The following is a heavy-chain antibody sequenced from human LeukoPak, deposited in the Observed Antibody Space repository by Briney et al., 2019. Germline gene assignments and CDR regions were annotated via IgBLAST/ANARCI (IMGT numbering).Heavy chain of an antibody. Sequence: SETLSLTCTVSGGSMSDDSYYWTWIRQPAGKGLEWIGRIYSSGSTTYNPSLKSRVTISGDTSRDHFSLKLTSVTAADTAVYYCARGYGSGSSSSYYGMDVWGQGTTVTVSS. J-gene: IGHJ6*02. V-gene: IGHV4-61*02. CDR3: ARGYGSGSSSSYYGMDV. CDR2: IYSSGST. CDR1: GGSMSDDSYY. D-gene: IGHD3-10*01.